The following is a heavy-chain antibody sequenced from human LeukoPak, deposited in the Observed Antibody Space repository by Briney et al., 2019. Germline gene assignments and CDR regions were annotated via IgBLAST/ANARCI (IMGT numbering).Heavy chain of an antibody. CDR3: ARDYNGVLMVYRHFDY. D-gene: IGHD2-8*01. CDR1: GYTFTSYG. J-gene: IGHJ4*02. V-gene: IGHV1-18*01. Sequence: ASVKVSCKASGYTFTSYGISWVRQAPGQGLEWIGWISAYNGNTNYAQKLQGRVTMTTDTSTSTAYMELRSLRSDDTAVYYCARDYNGVLMVYRHFDYWGQGTLVTVSS. CDR2: ISAYNGNT.